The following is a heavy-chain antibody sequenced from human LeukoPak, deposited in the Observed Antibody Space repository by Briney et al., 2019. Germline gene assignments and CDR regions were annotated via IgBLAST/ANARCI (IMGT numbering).Heavy chain of an antibody. Sequence: GGSLRLSCAASGFTFSDYYMSWIRQAPGKGLERLSYISSSDSPIYYADSVKGRFTISRENAKNSLYLQMNSLRAEDTAVYYCARSIGAGNSVYFDHWGQGTLVTVSS. CDR3: ARSIGAGNSVYFDH. CDR1: GFTFSDYY. V-gene: IGHV3-11*01. CDR2: ISSSDSPI. D-gene: IGHD4-23*01. J-gene: IGHJ4*02.